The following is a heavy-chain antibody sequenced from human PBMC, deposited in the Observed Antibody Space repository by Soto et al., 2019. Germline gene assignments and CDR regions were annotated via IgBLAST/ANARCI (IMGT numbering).Heavy chain of an antibody. CDR2: ISSSSSYI. D-gene: IGHD3-9*01. CDR1: GFTFSSYS. V-gene: IGHV3-21*01. Sequence: GGSLRLSCAASGFTFSSYSMNWVRQAPGKGLEWVSSISSSSSYIYYADSVKGRFTISRDNDKNSLYLQMNSLRAEDTAVYYCARDLILMTYYDILTGYNDAFDIWGQGTMVTVSS. CDR3: ARDLILMTYYDILTGYNDAFDI. J-gene: IGHJ3*02.